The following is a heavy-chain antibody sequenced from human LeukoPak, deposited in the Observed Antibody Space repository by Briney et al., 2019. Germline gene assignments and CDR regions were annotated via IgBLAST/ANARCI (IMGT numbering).Heavy chain of an antibody. CDR1: GYTFTGYY. D-gene: IGHD3-22*01. CDR3: ARGPFRGSGYDSSGRLARAARVFDY. Sequence: GASVEVSCKASGYTFTGYYMHWVRQAPGQGLEWMGWINPNSGGTNYAQKFQGRVTMTRDTSISTAYMELSRLRSDDTAVYYCARGPFRGSGYDSSGRLARAARVFDYWGQGTLVTVSS. V-gene: IGHV1-2*02. CDR2: INPNSGGT. J-gene: IGHJ4*02.